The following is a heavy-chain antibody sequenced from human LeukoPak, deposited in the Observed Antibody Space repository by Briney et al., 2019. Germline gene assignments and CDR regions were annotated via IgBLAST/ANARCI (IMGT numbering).Heavy chain of an antibody. J-gene: IGHJ4*02. CDR3: AKANWISDADAVW. CDR2: IRGSGET. D-gene: IGHD2-2*03. CDR1: GFSFTTYA. V-gene: IGHV3-23*01. Sequence: GGSLRLSCAASGFSFTTYAMSWVRQAPARGPEWVSSIRGSGETFYADSVKGRFTLSRDDSRNTVYLQLNYLRVEDTARYYCAKANWISDADAVWWGQGTQVTVSS.